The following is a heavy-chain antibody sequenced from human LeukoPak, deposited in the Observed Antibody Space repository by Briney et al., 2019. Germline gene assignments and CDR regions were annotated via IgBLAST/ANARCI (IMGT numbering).Heavy chain of an antibody. V-gene: IGHV4-38-2*02. Sequence: PSETLSLTCTVSGLSISSGFYWGWIRQPPGKGREWIASIYSSGSTYYNPSLKSRVTILVATSRNQVSLNLRSLTAADTAVYYCARGDSGWYLGLGFDYWGQGTLVTVSS. CDR1: GLSISSGFY. CDR2: IYSSGST. D-gene: IGHD6-19*01. CDR3: ARGDSGWYLGLGFDY. J-gene: IGHJ4*02.